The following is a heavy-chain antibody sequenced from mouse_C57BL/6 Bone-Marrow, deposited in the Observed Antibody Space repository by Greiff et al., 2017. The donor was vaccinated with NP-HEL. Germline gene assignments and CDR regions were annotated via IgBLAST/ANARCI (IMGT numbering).Heavy chain of an antibody. CDR1: GYTFTDYE. CDR2: IDPETGGT. V-gene: IGHV1-15*01. J-gene: IGHJ4*01. CDR3: TRQLRPY. D-gene: IGHD3-2*02. Sequence: VQLQESGAELVRPGASVTLSCKASGYTFTDYEMHWVKQTPVHGLEWIGAIDPETGGTAYNQKFKGKAILTADKSSSTAYMELRSLTSEDSAVYYCTRQLRPYWGQGTSVTVSS.